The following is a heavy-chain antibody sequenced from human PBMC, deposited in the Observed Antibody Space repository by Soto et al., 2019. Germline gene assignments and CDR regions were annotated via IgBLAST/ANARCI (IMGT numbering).Heavy chain of an antibody. CDR3: ARELIAAAGTGWYYYGMDV. V-gene: IGHV4-59*01. J-gene: IGHJ6*02. D-gene: IGHD6-13*01. CDR1: GGSISSYY. Sequence: SETLSLTCTVSGGSISSYYWSWIRQPPGKGLEWIGYIYYSGSTNYNPSLKSRVTISVDTSKNQFSLKLSSVTAADTAVYYCARELIAAAGTGWYYYGMDVWGQGTTVTVSS. CDR2: IYYSGST.